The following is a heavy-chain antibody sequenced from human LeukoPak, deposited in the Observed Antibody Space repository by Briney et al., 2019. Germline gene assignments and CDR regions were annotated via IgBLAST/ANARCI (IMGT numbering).Heavy chain of an antibody. J-gene: IGHJ5*02. CDR1: GGPISSGSYY. CDR3: ARGRYYYDSSGYYSNWFDP. Sequence: SETLSLTCTVSGGPISSGSYYWSWIRQPAGKGLEWIGRIYTSGSTNYNPSLKSRVTISVDTSKNQFSLKLSSVTAADTAVYYCARGRYYYDSSGYYSNWFDPWGQGTLVTVSS. CDR2: IYTSGST. V-gene: IGHV4-61*02. D-gene: IGHD3-22*01.